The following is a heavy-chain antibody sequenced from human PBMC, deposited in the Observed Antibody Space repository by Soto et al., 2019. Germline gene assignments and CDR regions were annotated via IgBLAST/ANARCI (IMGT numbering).Heavy chain of an antibody. D-gene: IGHD3-9*01. V-gene: IGHV1-18*01. CDR3: ARDYDILTGYYEVWFDP. CDR1: GYTFTSYG. CDR2: ISAYNGNT. J-gene: IGHJ5*02. Sequence: ASVKVSCEASGYTFTSYGISWLRQASGQGLEWMGWISAYNGNTNYAQKLQGRVTMTTDTSTSTAYMELRSLRSDDTAVYYCARDYDILTGYYEVWFDPWGQGTLVTVSS.